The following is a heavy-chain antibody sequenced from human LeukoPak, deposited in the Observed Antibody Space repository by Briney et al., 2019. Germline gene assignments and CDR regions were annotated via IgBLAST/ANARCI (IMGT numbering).Heavy chain of an antibody. CDR1: GYTFGGYY. CDR3: ATDLGYYYYGMDV. J-gene: IGHJ6*02. Sequence: ASVKVCCKASGYTFGGYYLQWMRQAPGQRLELMGRINPNSGGTNYAQKFQGRVTMTRDTSISTAYMELSRLRSDDTAVYYCATDLGYYYYGMDVWGQGTTVTVSS. V-gene: IGHV1-2*06. CDR2: INPNSGGT.